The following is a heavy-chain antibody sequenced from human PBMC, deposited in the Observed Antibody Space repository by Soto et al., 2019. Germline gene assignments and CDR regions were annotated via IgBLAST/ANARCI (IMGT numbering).Heavy chain of an antibody. D-gene: IGHD5-12*01. V-gene: IGHV3-64*01. J-gene: IGHJ4*02. CDR3: ARGGRGYEFDY. Sequence: EVQLVESGGGLVQPGGSLRLSCAASGFTFSSYAMHWVRQAPGKGLEYVSAISSNGGSTDYVNSVKGRFTISRDNSKNTLYLQMGSLRAEDMAVYYCARGGRGYEFDYWGQGTLVTVSS. CDR2: ISSNGGST. CDR1: GFTFSSYA.